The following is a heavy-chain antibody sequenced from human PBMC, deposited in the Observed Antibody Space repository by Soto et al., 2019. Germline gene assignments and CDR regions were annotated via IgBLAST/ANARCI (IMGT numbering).Heavy chain of an antibody. D-gene: IGHD3-9*01. CDR2: IFPISGTT. CDR3: ATCDGTGYYLYYFDY. Sequence: GASVKVSCKASGGTFSSYTVSWVRQAPGQGLEWVGGIFPISGTTNYAQKFQGRVTIAADESTTTAYMELSSLKSEDTAMYYCATCDGTGYYLYYFDYWGQGXLVTVSS. V-gene: IGHV1-69*13. J-gene: IGHJ4*02. CDR1: GGTFSSYT.